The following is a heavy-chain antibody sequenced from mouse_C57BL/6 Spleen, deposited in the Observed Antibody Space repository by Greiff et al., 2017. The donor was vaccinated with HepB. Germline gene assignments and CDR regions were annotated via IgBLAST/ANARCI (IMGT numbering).Heavy chain of an antibody. CDR3: ARDRNYYGSSFPHWYFDV. CDR2: ISDGGSYT. V-gene: IGHV5-4*01. J-gene: IGHJ1*03. Sequence: EVNLVESGGGLVKPGGSLKLSCAASGFTFSSYAMSWVRQTPEKRLEWVATISDGGSYTYYPDNVKGRFTISRDNAKNNLYLQMSHLKSEDTAMYYCARDRNYYGSSFPHWYFDVWGTGTTVTVSS. CDR1: GFTFSSYA. D-gene: IGHD1-1*01.